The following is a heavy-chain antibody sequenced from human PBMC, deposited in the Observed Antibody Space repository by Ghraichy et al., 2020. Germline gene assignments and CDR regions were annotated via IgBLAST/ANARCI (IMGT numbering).Heavy chain of an antibody. CDR2: IYSGGST. J-gene: IGHJ4*02. D-gene: IGHD3-10*01. CDR1: GFTVSSNY. Sequence: GEALNISCAASGFTVSSNYMSWVRQAPGKGLEWVSVIYSGGSTYYVDSVKGRFTISRDNSKNTLYLQMNSLRAEDTAVYYCARDLYGGDWGQGTLVTVSS. CDR3: ARDLYGGD. V-gene: IGHV3-66*01.